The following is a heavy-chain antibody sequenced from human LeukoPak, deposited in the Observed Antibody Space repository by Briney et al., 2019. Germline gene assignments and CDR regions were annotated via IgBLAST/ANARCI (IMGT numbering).Heavy chain of an antibody. J-gene: IGHJ4*02. Sequence: GGSLRLSCAASGFTFDDHGMIWVRQAPGKGLEWVSGINWNGDSTAYADSVKGRFTISRDNAKNSLYLQMNSLRAEDTALYYCARGGGSGYYYPPFYWGQGTLVTVSS. CDR2: INWNGDST. CDR1: GFTFDDHG. CDR3: ARGGGSGYYYPPFY. D-gene: IGHD3-22*01. V-gene: IGHV3-20*04.